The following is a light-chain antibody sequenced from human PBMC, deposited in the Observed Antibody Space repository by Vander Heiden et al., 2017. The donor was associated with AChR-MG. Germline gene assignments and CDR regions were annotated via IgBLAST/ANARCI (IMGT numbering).Light chain of an antibody. CDR3: QQRDTTPRT. CDR2: AAS. CDR1: QNIKSY. V-gene: IGKV1-39*01. Sequence: IQMTQSPSSLSASVGDTVTITCRAGQNIKSYVNWYQHKAGSAPTLLIYAASNLQSGVPSRFSGSGSGTDFTLTIDRLQREDFATYYCQQRDTTPRTFGQRTKVDFK. J-gene: IGKJ1*01.